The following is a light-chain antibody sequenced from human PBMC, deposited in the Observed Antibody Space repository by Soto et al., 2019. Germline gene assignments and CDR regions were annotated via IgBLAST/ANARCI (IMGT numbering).Light chain of an antibody. Sequence: QSLLTQPASVSGSPAQSISICCTGTSVNVYDYNAVSCYQQPPGTAPTLLISEVNTRSSGVSHRSSGSSSDNTGSLTTPRLQAELEADYYCSLYTPSSTPCYVFASGTTVTVL. CDR1: SVNVYDYNA. V-gene: IGLV2-14*01. CDR2: EVN. J-gene: IGLJ1*01. CDR3: SLYTPSSTPCYV.